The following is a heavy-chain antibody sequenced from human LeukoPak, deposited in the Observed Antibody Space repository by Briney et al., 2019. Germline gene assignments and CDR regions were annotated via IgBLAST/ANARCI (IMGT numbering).Heavy chain of an antibody. V-gene: IGHV3-23*01. J-gene: IGHJ4*02. CDR1: GFTFSSYA. CDR2: ISGSGGST. CDR3: AKVGITFGGVPYYFDY. Sequence: GGSLRLSCAASGFTFSSYAMSWVRQAPEKGLEWVAAISGSGGSTYYADSVKGRFTISRDNSKNTLYLQMNSLRAEDTAVYYCAKVGITFGGVPYYFDYWGQGTLVTVSS. D-gene: IGHD3-16*01.